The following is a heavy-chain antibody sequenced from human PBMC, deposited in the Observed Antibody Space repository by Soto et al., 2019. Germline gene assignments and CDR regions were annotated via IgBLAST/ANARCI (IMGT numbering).Heavy chain of an antibody. Sequence: EVQLVESGGGLVQPGGSPRLSCAASGFTFSSYWMHWVRQAPGKGLVWVSRINSDGSSTSYADSVKGRFTISRDNAKNTLYLQMNSLRAEDTAVYYCARGEWNSGWYHFDYWGQGTLVTVSS. CDR2: INSDGSST. V-gene: IGHV3-74*01. J-gene: IGHJ4*02. D-gene: IGHD6-19*01. CDR1: GFTFSSYW. CDR3: ARGEWNSGWYHFDY.